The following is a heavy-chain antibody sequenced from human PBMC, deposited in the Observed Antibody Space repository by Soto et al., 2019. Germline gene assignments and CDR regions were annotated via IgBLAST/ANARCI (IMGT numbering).Heavy chain of an antibody. CDR3: ARDRSTYGGGGTGEVKENWFDP. Sequence: QVQLRESGPGVVKASETLSLTCSVSGASISRYYWSWIRQSPGKGLEWIGYAYYSGDTSYNPSLKSRVTMAIDTSKNKVSLKPTSVTAADTAVYYCARDRSTYGGGGTGEVKENWFDPWGQGALVTVSS. CDR2: AYYSGDT. V-gene: IGHV4-59*01. J-gene: IGHJ5*02. D-gene: IGHD2-8*01. CDR1: GASISRYY.